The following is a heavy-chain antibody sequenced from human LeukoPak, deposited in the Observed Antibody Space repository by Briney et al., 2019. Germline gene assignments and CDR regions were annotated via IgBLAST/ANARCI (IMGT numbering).Heavy chain of an antibody. CDR1: GFTFSSYS. V-gene: IGHV3-21*01. Sequence: GESLRLSCAASGFTFSSYSMSWVRQAPGKGLEWVSSISSSSGYIYYADSVKGRFTIFRDNAKNSLYLQMNSLRAEDTAVYHCARDATVVSDYWGQGTLVTVSS. CDR3: ARDATVVSDY. J-gene: IGHJ4*02. CDR2: ISSSSGYI. D-gene: IGHD4-23*01.